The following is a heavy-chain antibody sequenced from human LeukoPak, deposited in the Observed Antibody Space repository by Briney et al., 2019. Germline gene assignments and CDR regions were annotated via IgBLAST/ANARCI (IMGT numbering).Heavy chain of an antibody. CDR1: GGTFTTYA. CDR3: ARTPQHSYYYYNMDV. CDR2: IIPIFGTA. Sequence: ASVKVSCKASGGTFTTYAITWVRQAPGQGLEWMGGIIPIFGTANYAQKFQDRVTITTDASTSTVYMELTSLRSEDTAVYYCARTPQHSYYYYNMDVWGKGKTVTVAS. J-gene: IGHJ6*03. D-gene: IGHD5-18*01. V-gene: IGHV1-69*05.